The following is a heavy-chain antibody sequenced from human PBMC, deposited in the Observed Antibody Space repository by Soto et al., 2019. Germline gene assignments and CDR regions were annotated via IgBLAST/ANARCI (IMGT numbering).Heavy chain of an antibody. D-gene: IGHD3-9*01. Sequence: GGSLRLSCAASGFTFSSYSMNWVRQAPGKGLEWVSYISSSSSTIYYADSVKGRFTISRDNAKNSLYLQMNSLRAEDTAVYYCARDGTILRYFDWFPISHAKYNWFDPWGQGTLVTVSS. CDR1: GFTFSSYS. V-gene: IGHV3-48*01. J-gene: IGHJ5*02. CDR2: ISSSSSTI. CDR3: ARDGTILRYFDWFPISHAKYNWFDP.